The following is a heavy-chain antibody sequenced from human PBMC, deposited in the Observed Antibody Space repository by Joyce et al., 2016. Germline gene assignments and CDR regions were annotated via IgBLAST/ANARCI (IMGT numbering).Heavy chain of an antibody. V-gene: IGHV4-34*01. Sequence: QVQLQQWGAGLLEPSETLSLTCAVSGGPFRGFFWTWVRQPPGKGLEWIGDINNSGVTNYNPSLKTRVTFSVDTSKNQFSLKLTSLSAADTAVYYCARSQWLAPLMYWGQGTPVTVSS. J-gene: IGHJ4*02. CDR2: INNSGVT. CDR1: GGPFRGFF. CDR3: ARSQWLAPLMY. D-gene: IGHD6-19*01.